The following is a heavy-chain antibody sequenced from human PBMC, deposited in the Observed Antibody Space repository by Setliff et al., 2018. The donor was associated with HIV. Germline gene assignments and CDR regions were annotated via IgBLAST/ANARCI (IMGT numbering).Heavy chain of an antibody. D-gene: IGHD4-4*01. CDR2: IYTSGST. Sequence: LSLTCTVSGGSISSGSYSGSYYWSWIRQPAGKGLEWIGHIYTSGSTNYNPSLKSRVTISVDTSKNQFSLKLSSVTAADTAVYYCARDSNDYSYYGLFDSWGQGTLVTVS. CDR1: GGSISSGSYSGSYY. J-gene: IGHJ4*02. CDR3: ARDSNDYSYYGLFDS. V-gene: IGHV4-61*09.